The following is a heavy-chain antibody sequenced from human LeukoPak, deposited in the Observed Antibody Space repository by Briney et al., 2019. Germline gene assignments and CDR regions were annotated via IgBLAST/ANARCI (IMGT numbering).Heavy chain of an antibody. V-gene: IGHV4-59*01. CDR3: ARVRPYYYDSSGLSSSYYFDY. CDR1: GGSISSYY. CDR2: LYYSGSS. J-gene: IGHJ4*02. Sequence: KASETLSLTCTVSGGSISSYYWSWIRQPPGEGLEWIGYLYYSGSSNYNPSLKTRVTISLDTSKNQFSLQLNSVTSADTAVYYCARVRPYYYDSSGLSSSYYFDYWGQGTLVTVSS. D-gene: IGHD3-22*01.